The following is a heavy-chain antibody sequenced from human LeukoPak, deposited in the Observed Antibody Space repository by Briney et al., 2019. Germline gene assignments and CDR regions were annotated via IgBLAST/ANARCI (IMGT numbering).Heavy chain of an antibody. Sequence: GRSLRLSCAASGFTFDDYAMHWVRQAPGKGLEWVSGISWNSGSIGYADSVKGRFTISRDNAKNSLYLQMNSLRAEDTALYYCAKDKGYDILTGFDYWGQGTLVTVSS. CDR1: GFTFDDYA. V-gene: IGHV3-9*01. CDR2: ISWNSGSI. CDR3: AKDKGYDILTGFDY. D-gene: IGHD3-9*01. J-gene: IGHJ4*02.